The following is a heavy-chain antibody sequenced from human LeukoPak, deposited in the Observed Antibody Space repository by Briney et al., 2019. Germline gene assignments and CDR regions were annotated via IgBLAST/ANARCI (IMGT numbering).Heavy chain of an antibody. D-gene: IGHD3-10*01. Sequence: GESLRLSCAASGFTVSTNYMRWVRPAPGKGLEWVSIIYSGDRTDYADSLKGRFTISRDTSKNTLYLQMSSLRAEDTAVYYCARDVRKQGLWSWGQGTLVTVSS. CDR2: IYSGDRT. V-gene: IGHV3-66*01. CDR3: ARDVRKQGLWS. J-gene: IGHJ4*02. CDR1: GFTVSTNY.